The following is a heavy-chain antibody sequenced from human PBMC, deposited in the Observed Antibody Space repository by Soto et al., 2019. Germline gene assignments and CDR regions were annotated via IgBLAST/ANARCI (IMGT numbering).Heavy chain of an antibody. J-gene: IGHJ4*02. CDR3: ASHSLGYSYGYYFDY. D-gene: IGHD5-18*01. CDR1: GYTFTSYA. Sequence: ASVKVSCKASGYTFTSYAMHWVRQAPGQRLERMGWINAGNGNTKYSQKFQGRVTITRDTSASTAYMELSSLRSEDTAVYYCASHSLGYSYGYYFDYWGQGTLVTVSS. V-gene: IGHV1-3*01. CDR2: INAGNGNT.